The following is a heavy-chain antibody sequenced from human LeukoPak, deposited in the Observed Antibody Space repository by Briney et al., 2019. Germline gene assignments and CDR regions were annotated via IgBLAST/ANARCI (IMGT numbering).Heavy chain of an antibody. CDR3: ARSSAGGSCYSECWFDP. Sequence: PSETLSLTCTVSGGSISSSSYYWGWIRQPPGKGLEWIGSINYSGSTYYNPSLKSRVTISVDTSKNQFSLKLSSVTAADTAVYYCARSSAGGSCYSECWFDPWGQGTLVTVSS. D-gene: IGHD2-15*01. CDR1: GGSISSSSYY. J-gene: IGHJ5*02. V-gene: IGHV4-39*01. CDR2: INYSGST.